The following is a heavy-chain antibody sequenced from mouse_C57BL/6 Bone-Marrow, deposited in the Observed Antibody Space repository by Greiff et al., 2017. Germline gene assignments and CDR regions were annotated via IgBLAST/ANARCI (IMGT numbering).Heavy chain of an antibody. CDR2: IYPGSGST. Sequence: QVQLQQPGAELVKPGASVKMSCKASGYTFTSYWITWVKQRPGQGLEWIGDIYPGSGSTNYNEKFKSKATLTVDTSSSTAYMKLSSLTSEDSAVYYCARSPYYYGSSFAYWGQGTLVTVSA. CDR1: GYTFTSYW. CDR3: ARSPYYYGSSFAY. V-gene: IGHV1-55*01. D-gene: IGHD1-1*01. J-gene: IGHJ3*01.